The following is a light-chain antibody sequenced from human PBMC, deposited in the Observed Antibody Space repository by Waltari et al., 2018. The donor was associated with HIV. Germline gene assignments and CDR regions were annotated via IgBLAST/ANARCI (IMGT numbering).Light chain of an antibody. CDR2: DNR. Sequence: SYVLTQPPSVSVAPGQTARVTCGGSNIGSKSVHWYQQKSGQAPVLVVYDNRDRPSGAPGRFSGSNSENTATLSISRVEAGDEADYYCQVWVRNSDHPIVVFGGGTKLTVL. V-gene: IGLV3-21*02. CDR1: NIGSKS. CDR3: QVWVRNSDHPIVV. J-gene: IGLJ2*01.